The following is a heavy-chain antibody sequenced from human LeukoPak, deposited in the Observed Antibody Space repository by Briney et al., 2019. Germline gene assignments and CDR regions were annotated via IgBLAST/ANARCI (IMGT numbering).Heavy chain of an antibody. CDR1: GGSIGSYY. CDR3: ARDQRRSGWYYFDY. J-gene: IGHJ4*02. D-gene: IGHD6-19*01. Sequence: PSETLSLTCTVSGGSIGSYYWSWIRQPAGKGLEWIGRIYTSGSTNYNPSLKSRVTMSVDTSKNQFSLKLSSVTAADTAVYYCARDQRRSGWYYFDYWGQGTLVTVSS. V-gene: IGHV4-4*07. CDR2: IYTSGST.